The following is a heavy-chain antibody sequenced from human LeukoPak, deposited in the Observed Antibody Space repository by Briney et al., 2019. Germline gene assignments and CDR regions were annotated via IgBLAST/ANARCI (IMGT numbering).Heavy chain of an antibody. Sequence: GGFLRLSCAASGFTVSSNYMSWVRQVPGKGLEWVSVIYSGGSTYYADSVKGRFTISRDNSKNTLYLQMNSLRAEDTAVYYCARDQGNLFFDYWGQGTLVTVSS. CDR1: GFTVSSNY. J-gene: IGHJ4*02. V-gene: IGHV3-53*01. CDR3: ARDQGNLFFDY. CDR2: IYSGGST. D-gene: IGHD4-23*01.